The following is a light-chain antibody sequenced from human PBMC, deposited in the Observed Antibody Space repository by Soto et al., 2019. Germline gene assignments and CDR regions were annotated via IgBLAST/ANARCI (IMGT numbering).Light chain of an antibody. CDR2: GES. Sequence: EIVMTQYPETLSVSPGEIATLSCRASQSVSSDLAWYHQKPGQAPRLLIYGESNRATGIPDRLSGSGSGTDLNLTISRLEPEDFAVYYCQKYGSPPITCGQGTRLEIK. CDR3: QKYGSPPIT. V-gene: IGKV3-20*01. J-gene: IGKJ5*01. CDR1: QSVSSD.